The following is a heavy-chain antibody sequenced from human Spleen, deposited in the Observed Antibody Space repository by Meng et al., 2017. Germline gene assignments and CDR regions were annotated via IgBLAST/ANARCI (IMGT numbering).Heavy chain of an antibody. CDR2: ISSSSSYI. CDR1: GFTFSSYS. D-gene: IGHD6-13*01. J-gene: IGHJ6*02. Sequence: GESLKISCAASGFTFSSYSMNWVRQAPGKGLEWVSSISSSSSYIYYADSVKARFTITRDNTKNSLSLQMTSLSAEETAVYYCARDSSRAAAARYYYYGMDVWGQGTTVTVSS. CDR3: ARDSSRAAAARYYYYGMDV. V-gene: IGHV3-21*01.